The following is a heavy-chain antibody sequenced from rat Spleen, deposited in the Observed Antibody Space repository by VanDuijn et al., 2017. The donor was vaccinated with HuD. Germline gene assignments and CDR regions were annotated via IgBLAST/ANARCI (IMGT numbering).Heavy chain of an antibody. CDR2: INGAGST. Sequence: EVQLQESGPGLVKPSQSLSLTCSVTAYSIISSYRWNWIRKFPGNKLEWMGFINGAGSTDYNPSLKSRISITGDSSKNQFFLQLNSVTTEDTTTYYCARESNYDWYFDFWGPGTMVTVSS. CDR3: ARESNYDWYFDF. CDR1: AYSIISSYR. J-gene: IGHJ1*01. V-gene: IGHV3-3*01.